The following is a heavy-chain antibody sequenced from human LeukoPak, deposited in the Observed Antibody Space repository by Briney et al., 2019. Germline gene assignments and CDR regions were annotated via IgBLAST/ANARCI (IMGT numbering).Heavy chain of an antibody. CDR2: INHSGST. CDR3: ARVGIVATGEWFDP. J-gene: IGHJ5*02. CDR1: GGSFSGYY. V-gene: IGHV4-34*01. Sequence: SETLSLTCAVYGGSFSGYYWSWIRQPPGKGLEWIGEINHSGSTNYNPSLKSRVTISVDMSKKQFSLKLSSVTAADTAVYYCARVGIVATGEWFDPWGQGTLVTVSS. D-gene: IGHD5-12*01.